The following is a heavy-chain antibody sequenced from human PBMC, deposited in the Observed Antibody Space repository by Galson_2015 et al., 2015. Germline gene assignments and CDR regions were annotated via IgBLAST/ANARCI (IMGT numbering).Heavy chain of an antibody. CDR2: FNPGDSDA. V-gene: IGHV5-51*01. Sequence: QSGAEVKKPGESLKISCKGSGYSFNSYWIGWVRQMPGKGLEWMGIFNPGDSDATYSPSFQGQVTISVDRSISTAYLQWSSLKASDPAMYYCARRYRNFDYWGQGTLVTVSS. CDR3: ARRYRNFDY. D-gene: IGHD1-26*01. CDR1: GYSFNSYW. J-gene: IGHJ4*02.